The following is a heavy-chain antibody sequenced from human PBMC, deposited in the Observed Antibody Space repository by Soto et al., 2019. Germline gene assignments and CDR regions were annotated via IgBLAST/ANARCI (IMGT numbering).Heavy chain of an antibody. J-gene: IGHJ6*02. CDR2: ISGSGGST. Sequence: PGGSLRLSCAASGFTFSNYAMSWVRQAPGKGLEWVSAISGSGGSTHYADSVKGRFTISRDNSKNTLYLQMNSLRAEDTAVYYCAKDPPLYSSSNYYYDMDVWGQGTTVTVSS. V-gene: IGHV3-23*01. CDR1: GFTFSNYA. CDR3: AKDPPLYSSSNYYYDMDV. D-gene: IGHD6-6*01.